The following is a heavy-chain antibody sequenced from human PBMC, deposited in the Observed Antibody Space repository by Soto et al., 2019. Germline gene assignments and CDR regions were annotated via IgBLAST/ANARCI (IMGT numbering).Heavy chain of an antibody. Sequence: SLRLSCAASGFTFDDYAMHWVRQTPGGGLGWVSGISWNSGNIAYADSVKGRFTISRDNGKNSLYLQMNSLRADDTPLYYCAKEGLNSYFDYWGQGTLVTVSS. CDR1: GFTFDDYA. CDR2: ISWNSGNI. V-gene: IGHV3-9*01. J-gene: IGHJ4*02. D-gene: IGHD3-16*01. CDR3: AKEGLNSYFDY.